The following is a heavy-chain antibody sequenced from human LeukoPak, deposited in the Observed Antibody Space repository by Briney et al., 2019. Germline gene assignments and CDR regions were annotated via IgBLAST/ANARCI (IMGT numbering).Heavy chain of an antibody. J-gene: IGHJ4*02. CDR2: INQDGTEK. Sequence: KPGESLRLSCAASGFSFTTYWMGWVRQAPGKGLEWVANINQDGTEKYYVDSVKGRFTISRDNAKNSLYLQMNSLRVEDTAVYYCAKLAKYFYGSETYYFFEHWGQGTPVTASS. V-gene: IGHV3-7*01. D-gene: IGHD3-10*01. CDR1: GFSFTTYW. CDR3: AKLAKYFYGSETYYFFEH.